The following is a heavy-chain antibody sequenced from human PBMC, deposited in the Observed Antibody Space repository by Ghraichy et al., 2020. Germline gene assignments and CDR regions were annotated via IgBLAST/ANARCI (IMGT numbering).Heavy chain of an antibody. CDR3: ATSEPYYYGMDV. CDR2: IYCSGST. J-gene: IGHJ6*02. D-gene: IGHD1-14*01. Sequence: SETLSLTCTVSGGSISSGGYYWSWIRQHPGKGLEWIGYIYCSGSTYYNPSLKSRVTISVDTSKNQFSLKLSSVTAADTAVYYCATSEPYYYGMDVWGQGTTVTVSS. CDR1: GGSISSGGYY. V-gene: IGHV4-31*03.